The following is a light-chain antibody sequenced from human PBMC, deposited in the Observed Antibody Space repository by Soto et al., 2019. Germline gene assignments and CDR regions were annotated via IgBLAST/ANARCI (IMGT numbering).Light chain of an antibody. V-gene: IGLV2-14*01. CDR3: SSKTSSSPYV. CDR1: SSDVGGYNF. CDR2: EVR. J-gene: IGLJ1*01. Sequence: QSALTQPASVSASPGQSITISCTGTSSDVGGYNFVSWYQQHPGKAPKLMIYEVRNRLSGVSNRFSGSKSGNTASLTISGLQAEDEADYYCSSKTSSSPYVFGTGTKLTVL.